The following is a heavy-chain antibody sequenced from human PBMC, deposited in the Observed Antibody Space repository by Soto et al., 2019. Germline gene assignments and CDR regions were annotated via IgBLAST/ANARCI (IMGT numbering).Heavy chain of an antibody. CDR2: ISKSDYT. Sequence: GGSLRLSCTVSGFAFNNYGINWVRQAPGKGLEWVSSISKSDYTYYSDSVKGRFTISRDNAKNSVSLQMNTLRVEDTAVYYCAREDSIIIPAVSDFWGHGTLVTVSS. CDR1: GFAFNNYG. CDR3: AREDSIIIPAVSDF. D-gene: IGHD2-2*01. V-gene: IGHV3-21*01. J-gene: IGHJ4*01.